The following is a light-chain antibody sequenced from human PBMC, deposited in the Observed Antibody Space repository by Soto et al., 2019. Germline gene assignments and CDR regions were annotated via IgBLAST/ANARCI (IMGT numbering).Light chain of an antibody. Sequence: QSALTQPPSASGSPGQSVTISCIGTASDIGRYNYVSWYQHHPGKAPKLIIYEVTKRPSGVPDRFSGSKSGNTASLTVSELQADDEADYYCNSYVGSNNYVFGTGTKLTVL. V-gene: IGLV2-8*01. J-gene: IGLJ1*01. CDR3: NSYVGSNNYV. CDR1: ASDIGRYNY. CDR2: EVT.